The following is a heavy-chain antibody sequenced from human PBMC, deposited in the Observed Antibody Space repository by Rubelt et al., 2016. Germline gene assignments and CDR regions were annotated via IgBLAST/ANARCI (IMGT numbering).Heavy chain of an antibody. V-gene: IGHV3-48*01. Sequence: QLGMRGGGLVQPGGSLRLSCAASGFTFSSYTMNWVRQAPGKGLEWISYISSSGSTIYYADSVKGRFTISRDNAKNSLYLQMNSLRAEDTAVYYCARALLLNSNWYYFDYWGQGTLVTVSS. D-gene: IGHD6-13*01. CDR3: ARALLLNSNWYYFDY. CDR1: GFTFSSYT. CDR2: ISSSGSTI. J-gene: IGHJ4*02.